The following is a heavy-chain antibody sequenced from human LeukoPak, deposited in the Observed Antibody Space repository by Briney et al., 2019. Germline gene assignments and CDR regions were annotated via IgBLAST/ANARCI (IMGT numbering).Heavy chain of an antibody. CDR1: GYTFTSYG. D-gene: IGHD3-22*01. CDR3: ARVSPYYYDSSGYSD. Sequence: ASVKVSCKASGYTFTSYGISWVRQAPGQGLEWMGGIIPIFGTANYAQKFQGRVTITADESTSTAYMELSSLRSEDTAVYYCARVSPYYYDSSGYSDWGQGTLVTVSS. J-gene: IGHJ4*02. V-gene: IGHV1-69*13. CDR2: IIPIFGTA.